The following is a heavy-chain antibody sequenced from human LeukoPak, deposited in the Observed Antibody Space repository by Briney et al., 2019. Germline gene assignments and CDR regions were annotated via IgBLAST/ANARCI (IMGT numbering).Heavy chain of an antibody. CDR1: GGSFSGYY. V-gene: IGHV4-34*01. Sequence: SETLSLTCAVYGGSFSGYYWSWIRQPPGKGLEWIGEINHSGSTNYNPSLKSRVTISVDTSKNQLSLKLSSVTAADTAVYYCARGRDSNQPFDYWGQGTLVTVSS. D-gene: IGHD6-13*01. J-gene: IGHJ4*02. CDR3: ARGRDSNQPFDY. CDR2: INHSGST.